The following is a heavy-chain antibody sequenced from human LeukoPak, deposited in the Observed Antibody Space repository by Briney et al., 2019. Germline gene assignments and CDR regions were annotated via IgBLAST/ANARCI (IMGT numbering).Heavy chain of an antibody. CDR1: GFTFSSYD. Sequence: GGSLRLSCAASGFTFSSYDMQWVRQAPGKGLEWVAVISYDGSIRYYADSVKGRFTISRDDSKNTLHLQMSSLRTEDTAVYYCARAYRVGSELDYWGQGTLVTVSS. J-gene: IGHJ4*02. CDR2: ISYDGSIR. V-gene: IGHV3-30-3*01. CDR3: ARAYRVGSELDY. D-gene: IGHD6-25*01.